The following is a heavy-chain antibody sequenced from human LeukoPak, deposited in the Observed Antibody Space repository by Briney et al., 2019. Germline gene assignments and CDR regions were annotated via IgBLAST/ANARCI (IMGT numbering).Heavy chain of an antibody. CDR1: GFTFSSYA. CDR3: ARDRGGGSYDY. Sequence: GSLRLSCAASGFTFSSYAMTWVRQAPGKGLEWVSSISGSGDYTYYVDSVKGRFTISRDNSKNTLYLQLNSLRTEDTAVYYCARDRGGGSYDYWGQGTLVTVSS. J-gene: IGHJ4*02. D-gene: IGHD1-26*01. V-gene: IGHV3-23*01. CDR2: ISGSGDYT.